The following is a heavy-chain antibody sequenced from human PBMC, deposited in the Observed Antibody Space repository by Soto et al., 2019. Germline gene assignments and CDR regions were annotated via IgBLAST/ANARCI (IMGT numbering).Heavy chain of an antibody. V-gene: IGHV3-15*01. J-gene: IGHJ3*02. Sequence: EVQLVESGGGLVEPGGSLRLSCAASGFTVTNTWMSLVRQAPGKGLEWVGRIKSRTDGGITDYAAPVKGRFTISREDSKNTLYLQMNSLKTEDTAVYYCSTDKLLWIGGDAAFDIWGQGTMVTVSS. CDR1: GFTVTNTW. CDR3: STDKLLWIGGDAAFDI. CDR2: IKSRTDGGIT. D-gene: IGHD3-3*01.